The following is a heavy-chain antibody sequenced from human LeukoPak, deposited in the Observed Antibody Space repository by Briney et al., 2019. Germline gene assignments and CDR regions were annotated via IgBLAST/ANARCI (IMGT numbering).Heavy chain of an antibody. CDR1: GYTFTGYY. CDR2: INPNSGGT. V-gene: IGHV1-2*02. Sequence: ASVKVSCKASGYTFTGYYMHWVRQAPGQGLEWMGWINPNSGGTNYAQKFQGRVTMTRDTSISTAYMELSRLRSDDTAVYYCARAPGAYYYGSGSYYYYMDVWGKGTTVTVSS. CDR3: ARAPGAYYYGSGSYYYYMDV. D-gene: IGHD3-10*01. J-gene: IGHJ6*03.